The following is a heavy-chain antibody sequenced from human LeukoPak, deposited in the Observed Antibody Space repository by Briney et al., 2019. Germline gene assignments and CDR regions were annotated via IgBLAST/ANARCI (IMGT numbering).Heavy chain of an antibody. CDR2: IRGGGGNT. J-gene: IGHJ4*02. CDR1: GFAFSTYA. V-gene: IGHV3-64D*06. CDR3: VKDLYYDNSGYYSGAFDY. Sequence: PGGSLRLSCSASGFAFSTYAMHWVRQAPGKGMRYVSGIRGGGGNTYYADSVKGRFTISRDNSKNTLYLQMSSLRVEDTAVYYCVKDLYYDNSGYYSGAFDYWGQGTLVTVSS. D-gene: IGHD3-22*01.